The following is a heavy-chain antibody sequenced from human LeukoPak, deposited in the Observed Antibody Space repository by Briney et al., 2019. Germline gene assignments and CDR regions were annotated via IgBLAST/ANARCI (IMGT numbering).Heavy chain of an antibody. Sequence: GGSLRLSCVASGFTFSRYAMSWVRQAPGKGLEWVSALRGSGGSTYYADSVKGRFTISRDKSKNTLYLQMNSLRAEDTAVYYCAKGIDDTGYYPFDYWGQGTLVTVSS. CDR1: GFTFSRYA. V-gene: IGHV3-23*01. CDR3: AKGIDDTGYYPFDY. CDR2: LRGSGGST. D-gene: IGHD3-9*01. J-gene: IGHJ4*02.